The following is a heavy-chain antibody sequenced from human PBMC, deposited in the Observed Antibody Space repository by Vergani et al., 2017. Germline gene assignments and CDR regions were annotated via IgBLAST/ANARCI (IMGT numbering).Heavy chain of an antibody. Sequence: EVQLLESGGDLVQPGGSLRLSCAASGFTFNHYAMNWVRQAPGKGLEWVSGISGSGGSTYYAGSVKGRFPISRDSSKNTLYLQMNSLGAGDTAVYYCAKSNPRNSGYDYLYYYHAIDVWGQGTTVTVSS. J-gene: IGHJ6*02. D-gene: IGHD5-12*01. V-gene: IGHV3-23*01. CDR2: ISGSGGST. CDR3: AKSNPRNSGYDYLYYYHAIDV. CDR1: GFTFNHYA.